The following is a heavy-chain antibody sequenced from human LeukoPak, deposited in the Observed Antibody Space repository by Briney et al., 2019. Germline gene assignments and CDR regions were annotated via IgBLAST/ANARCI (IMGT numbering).Heavy chain of an antibody. Sequence: SETLSLTCAVYGGPFSGYYWSWIRQPPGKGLEWIGELNHSGSANYNPSLKSRVTISVDMSKNQFSLKLSSVTAADTAVYYCARARGDYYDSRGYYSAFDYWGQGTLVTVSS. CDR1: GGPFSGYY. D-gene: IGHD3-22*01. J-gene: IGHJ4*02. CDR2: LNHSGSA. CDR3: ARARGDYYDSRGYYSAFDY. V-gene: IGHV4-34*01.